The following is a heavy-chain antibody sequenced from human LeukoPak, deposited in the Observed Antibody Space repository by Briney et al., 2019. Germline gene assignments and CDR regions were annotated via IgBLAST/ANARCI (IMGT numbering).Heavy chain of an antibody. CDR1: GGSISSSSYY. Sequence: SETLSLTCTVSGGSISSSSYYWGWIRQPPGKGLEWIGSIYYSGSTYYNPSLKSRVTISVDTSKNQLSLKLSSVTAADTAVYYCARDGNFGVAAYYMDVWGKGTTVTVSS. J-gene: IGHJ6*03. CDR3: ARDGNFGVAAYYMDV. D-gene: IGHD3-3*02. V-gene: IGHV4-39*07. CDR2: IYYSGST.